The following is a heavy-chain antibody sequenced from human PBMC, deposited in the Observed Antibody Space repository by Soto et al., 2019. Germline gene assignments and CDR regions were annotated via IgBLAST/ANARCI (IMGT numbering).Heavy chain of an antibody. CDR1: GGSISSGGYY. CDR3: ARSQMATTGPYFDF. D-gene: IGHD1-1*01. V-gene: IGHV4-31*03. CDR2: VHDTGSS. J-gene: IGHJ4*01. Sequence: LSLTCTVSGGSISSGGYYWTWIRQHPVRGLEWIGYVHDTGSSFYHPSLKSRVTISLETSKIQFSLNLRSVTAADTAVYYCARSQMATTGPYFDFWGHGTQVTVSS.